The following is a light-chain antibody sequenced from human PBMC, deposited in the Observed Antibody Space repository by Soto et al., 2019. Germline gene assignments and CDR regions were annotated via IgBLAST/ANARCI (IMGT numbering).Light chain of an antibody. CDR2: SHT. CDR3: AAWDNSLSIYV. J-gene: IGLJ1*01. V-gene: IGLV1-44*01. CDR1: SSNIGSNS. Sequence: QAVVTQPPSASGTPGQWVTISCSGSSSNIGSNSVNWYQQLPGTAPKLLVYSHTQRPSGVPDRFSGSKSGTSASLAISGLQSEDEADYYCAAWDNSLSIYVFGSGTKLTVL.